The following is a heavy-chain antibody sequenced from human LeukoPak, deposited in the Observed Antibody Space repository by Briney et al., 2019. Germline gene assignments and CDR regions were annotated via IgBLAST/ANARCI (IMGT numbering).Heavy chain of an antibody. V-gene: IGHV3-23*01. CDR2: ISGSGAST. CDR1: GFPFISHG. Sequence: GGTLSLSCAGSGFPFISHGMNWVRQAPGKGLEGVSGISGSGASTYQAVSVKGRFTISRDNSKNTLHLQMNSLRIEDTAVYYCVRDLDWGAYDYWGQGTLVTVSP. J-gene: IGHJ4*02. CDR3: VRDLDWGAYDY. D-gene: IGHD3-9*01.